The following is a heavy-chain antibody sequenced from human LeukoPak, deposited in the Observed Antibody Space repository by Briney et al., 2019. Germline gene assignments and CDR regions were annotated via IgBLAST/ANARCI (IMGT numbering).Heavy chain of an antibody. CDR2: IIPILGIA. CDR1: GGTFSSYA. J-gene: IGHJ4*02. D-gene: IGHD1-7*01. Sequence: ASVKVSCKASGGTFSSYAISWVRQAPGQGLKWMGRIIPILGIANYAQKFQGRVTITADKSTSTAYMELSSLRSEDTAVYYCARAPLTGTTGYYFDYWGQGTLVTVSS. V-gene: IGHV1-69*04. CDR3: ARAPLTGTTGYYFDY.